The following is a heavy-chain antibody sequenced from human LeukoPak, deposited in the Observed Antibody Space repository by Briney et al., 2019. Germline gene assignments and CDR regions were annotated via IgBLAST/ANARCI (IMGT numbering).Heavy chain of an antibody. J-gene: IGHJ5*02. CDR1: GGSFSGYY. CDR2: INHSGST. Sequence: PSETLSLTCAVYGGSFSGYYWSWIRQPPGKGLEWIGEINHSGSTNYNPSLKSRVTISVDTSKNQFSLKLSSVTAADTAVYYCARGPPEYCSGGSCYDGWFDPWGQGTLVTVSS. V-gene: IGHV4-34*01. CDR3: ARGPPEYCSGGSCYDGWFDP. D-gene: IGHD2-15*01.